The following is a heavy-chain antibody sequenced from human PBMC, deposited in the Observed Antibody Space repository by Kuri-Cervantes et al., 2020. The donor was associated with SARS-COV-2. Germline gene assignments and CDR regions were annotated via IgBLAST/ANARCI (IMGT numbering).Heavy chain of an antibody. J-gene: IGHJ6*02. CDR3: ARGMVRGIIQYYYYAMDV. CDR1: GYTFSSYY. D-gene: IGHD3-10*01. Sequence: ASVKVSCKASGYTFSSYYMYWVRQAPGQGLEWMRWINPNSGGTNYAQNFQGWVTMTRDTSISTAYMELSRLRSDDTAVYYCARGMVRGIIQYYYYAMDVWGQGTTVTVSS. V-gene: IGHV1-2*04. CDR2: INPNSGGT.